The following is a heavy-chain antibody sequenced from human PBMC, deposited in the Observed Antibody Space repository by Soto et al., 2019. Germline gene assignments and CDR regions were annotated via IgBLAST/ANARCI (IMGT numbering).Heavy chain of an antibody. Sequence: ETLSLACPISGDSMSRIVWWTWGRQAPGKGLEWIGEVFHTRNTNYNPSLKSRVTMSVDKSTPEFSLKVTSVTAADTAIYYCARKAWVRFDYWGQGALVTVSS. D-gene: IGHD7-27*01. CDR2: VFHTRNT. CDR3: ARKAWVRFDY. CDR1: GDSMSRIVW. J-gene: IGHJ4*02. V-gene: IGHV4-4*02.